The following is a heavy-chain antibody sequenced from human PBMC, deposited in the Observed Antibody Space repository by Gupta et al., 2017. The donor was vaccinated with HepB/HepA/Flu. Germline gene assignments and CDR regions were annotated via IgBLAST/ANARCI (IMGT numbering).Heavy chain of an antibody. CDR3: AKDLYYDILTGQVPGMDV. V-gene: IGHV3-9*01. J-gene: IGHJ6*02. CDR2: ISWNSGSI. CDR1: GFTFDDYA. D-gene: IGHD3-9*01. Sequence: EVQLVESGGGLVQPGRSLRLSCAASGFTFDDYAMHWFRQAPGKGLEWVSGISWNSGSIGYADSVKGRFTISRDNAKNSLYLQMNSLRAEDTALYYCAKDLYYDILTGQVPGMDVWGQGTTVTVSS.